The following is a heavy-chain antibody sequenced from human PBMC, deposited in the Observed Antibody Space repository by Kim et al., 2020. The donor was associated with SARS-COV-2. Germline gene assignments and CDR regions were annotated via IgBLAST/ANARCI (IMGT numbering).Heavy chain of an antibody. CDR2: IYYNGDT. V-gene: IGHV4-59*12. D-gene: IGHD3-22*01. CDR3: ARHGKGGVHYDAQFDH. Sequence: SETLSLTCTVSGGSISPYYWSWIRQPPGKGLEWIGEIYYNGDTKYNPSLKSRATISLDTSKNQFSLNLHSVTAADTALYYCARHGKGGVHYDAQFDHWGQETVVTVSS. CDR1: GGSISPYY. J-gene: IGHJ4*02.